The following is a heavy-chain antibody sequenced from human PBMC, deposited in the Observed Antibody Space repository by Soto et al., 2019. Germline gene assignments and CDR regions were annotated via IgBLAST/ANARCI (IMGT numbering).Heavy chain of an antibody. CDR1: GGTFSSYP. CDR3: ASGHNCKYFPFDY. V-gene: IGHV1-69*12. Sequence: QVQLVQSGAEVKKPGSSVKVSCKASGGTFSSYPISWVREAPGQGLEWMGGIIPIIGTANYAKKFQGRVTITADESTSAAYMELTSLRSEDTGVYYCASGHNCKYFPFDYWGPGTLVTVSS. J-gene: IGHJ4*02. D-gene: IGHD1-7*01. CDR2: IIPIIGTA.